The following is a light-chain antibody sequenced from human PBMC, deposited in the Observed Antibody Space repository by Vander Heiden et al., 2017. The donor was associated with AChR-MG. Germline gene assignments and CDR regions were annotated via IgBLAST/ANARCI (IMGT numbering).Light chain of an antibody. J-gene: IGKJ1*01. Sequence: IQMTQSPSSLSASVGDRVTITCRASQSISSYVNWYQQKPGKAPKLLIYAASSLQSGVPSRCSGRGSGTDFTITSRSLQPEDFATYYCQQGYSTPRTFGQGTKVEIK. CDR1: QSISSY. V-gene: IGKV1-39*01. CDR2: AAS. CDR3: QQGYSTPRT.